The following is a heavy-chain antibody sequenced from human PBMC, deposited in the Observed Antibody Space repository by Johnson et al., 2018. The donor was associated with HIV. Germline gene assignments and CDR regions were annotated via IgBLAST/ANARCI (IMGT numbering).Heavy chain of an antibody. V-gene: IGHV3-30-3*02. CDR3: AKDTVSGSYYDAVDI. CDR1: GFTFSSYA. D-gene: IGHD1-26*01. CDR2: ISYDGSKK. J-gene: IGHJ3*02. Sequence: QVQLVESGGGVVQPGRSLRLSCAASGFTFSSYAMHWVRQAPGKGLEWVAVISYDGSKKYHADSVKGRFTISRDNSKSKLYLQMNSQRAEDTAVYYCAKDTVSGSYYDAVDIWGKGTMVTVSS.